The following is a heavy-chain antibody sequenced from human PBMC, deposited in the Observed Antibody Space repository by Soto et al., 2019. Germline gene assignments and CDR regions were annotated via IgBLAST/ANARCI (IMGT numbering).Heavy chain of an antibody. CDR3: ARVQMVRGVIDHYYYSMDV. Sequence: PPATLSLTCAVYGRSFSGYYWSWIRHPPGKGLEWIGEINHSGSTNYTPSLTSRVTISVDTSKNQYSLKLSSVTAADTAVYYCARVQMVRGVIDHYYYSMDVWGQGTTVTVSS. J-gene: IGHJ6*02. CDR1: GRSFSGYY. D-gene: IGHD3-10*01. CDR2: INHSGST. V-gene: IGHV4-34*01.